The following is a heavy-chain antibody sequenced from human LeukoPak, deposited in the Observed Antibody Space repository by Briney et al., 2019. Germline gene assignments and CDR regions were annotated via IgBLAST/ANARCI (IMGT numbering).Heavy chain of an antibody. Sequence: GGSLRLSCAASGFTFSSYGMHWVRQAPGKGLEWVAVISYDGSNKYYADSVKGRFTISRDNSKNTLYLQMNSLRAEDTAVYYCARFYGGSAFDIWGQGTMVTVSS. CDR3: ARFYGGSAFDI. V-gene: IGHV3-30*03. CDR1: GFTFSSYG. J-gene: IGHJ3*02. CDR2: ISYDGSNK. D-gene: IGHD3-16*01.